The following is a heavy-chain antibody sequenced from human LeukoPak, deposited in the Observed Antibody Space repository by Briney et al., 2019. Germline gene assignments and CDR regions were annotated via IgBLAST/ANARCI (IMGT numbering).Heavy chain of an antibody. J-gene: IGHJ4*02. CDR3: AKDRGSSIWNPIDF. D-gene: IGHD6-13*01. CDR2: ISGSGDST. CDR1: GLIFSSYA. Sequence: GGSLRLSCVASGLIFSSYAMSWVRQAPGKGLEWVSVISGSGDSTYYADSVKGRFTISRDNSKNTLYLQMNSLRAEDTALYYCAKDRGSSIWNPIDFWGQGTLVTVSS. V-gene: IGHV3-23*01.